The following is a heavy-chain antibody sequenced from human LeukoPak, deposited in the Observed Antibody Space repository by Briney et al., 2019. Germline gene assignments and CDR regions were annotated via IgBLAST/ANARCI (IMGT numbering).Heavy chain of an antibody. V-gene: IGHV3-21*01. CDR1: GLTFSRYS. Sequence: GGSLRLSCAASGLTFSRYSMNWVRQAPGKGLEWVSCISSSSNYIYYADSVKGRFTISRDNAKNSLYLQMNSLRAEDTAVYYCARFYFGVDVWGQGTMVTVSS. CDR2: ISSSSNYI. J-gene: IGHJ6*02. CDR3: ARFYFGVDV.